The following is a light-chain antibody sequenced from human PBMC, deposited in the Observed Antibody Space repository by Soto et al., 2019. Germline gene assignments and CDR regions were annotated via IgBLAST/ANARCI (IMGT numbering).Light chain of an antibody. V-gene: IGLV2-14*01. Sequence: QSALTQPASVSGSPGQSITISCTGTSSDVGAYNYVSWYQQHPGKAPKLMIYEVSDRPSGVSNRFSGSKSGNTASLTISGLQAEDEADYYCSSYATSRDVLFVGGTKLTVL. CDR1: SSDVGAYNY. J-gene: IGLJ2*01. CDR3: SSYATSRDVL. CDR2: EVS.